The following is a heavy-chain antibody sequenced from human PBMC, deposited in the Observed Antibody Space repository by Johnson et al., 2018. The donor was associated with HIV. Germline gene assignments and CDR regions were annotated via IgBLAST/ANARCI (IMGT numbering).Heavy chain of an antibody. J-gene: IGHJ3*02. V-gene: IGHV3-15*01. CDR1: EFTLSNAW. CDR2: IKRKSDGGTT. D-gene: IGHD6-13*01. Sequence: VQLVESGGGLVKPGGSLRLSCAASEFTLSNAWMSWVRQVPGQGLAWVGRIKRKSDGGTTEYAAPVKGRFSISRDDSKNTLYLQMNSLKTEDTAVYYCTTMGLGSSSWRYDAFDIWGQGTMVTVSS. CDR3: TTMGLGSSSWRYDAFDI.